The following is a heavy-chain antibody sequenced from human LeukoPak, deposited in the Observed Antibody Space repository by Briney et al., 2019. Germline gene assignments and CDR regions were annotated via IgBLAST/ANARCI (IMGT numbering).Heavy chain of an antibody. V-gene: IGHV3-49*03. J-gene: IGHJ6*02. Sequence: PGGSLRLSCTASGFTFGDYAMSWFRQAPGKGLEWVGFIRSKAYGGTTEYAASVKGRFTISRDDSKSIAYLQMNSLKTEDTAVYYCTRGVEIRDVLRFLEWLTPGDGYYYGMDVWGQGTTVTVSS. CDR2: IRSKAYGGTT. CDR3: TRGVEIRDVLRFLEWLTPGDGYYYGMDV. CDR1: GFTFGDYA. D-gene: IGHD3-3*01.